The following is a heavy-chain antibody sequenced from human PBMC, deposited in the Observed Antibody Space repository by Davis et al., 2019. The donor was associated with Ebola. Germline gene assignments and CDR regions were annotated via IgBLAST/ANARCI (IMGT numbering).Heavy chain of an antibody. V-gene: IGHV1-18*04. CDR3: ARGNPYSGYDGH. Sequence: ASVKVSCKASGYTFTSYYMHWVRQAPGQGLEWMGWISAYNGNTNYAQKLQGRVTMITDTSTSTAYMELRSLRSDDTAVYYCARGNPYSGYDGHWGQGTLVTVSS. CDR1: GYTFTSYY. J-gene: IGHJ4*02. CDR2: ISAYNGNT. D-gene: IGHD5-12*01.